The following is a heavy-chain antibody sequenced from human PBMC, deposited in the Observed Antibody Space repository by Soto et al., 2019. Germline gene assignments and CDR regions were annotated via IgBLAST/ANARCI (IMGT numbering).Heavy chain of an antibody. D-gene: IGHD2-15*01. Sequence: QVQLVQSGAEVKKPGSSVKVSCKASGGTFSSYTISWVRQALGQGLEWMGRIIPILGIANYAQKFQGRVTITADKSTSTAYMELSSLRSEDTAVYYCARPRRCSGGSCYLDYWGQGTLVTVSS. CDR3: ARPRRCSGGSCYLDY. V-gene: IGHV1-69*02. J-gene: IGHJ4*02. CDR1: GGTFSSYT. CDR2: IIPILGIA.